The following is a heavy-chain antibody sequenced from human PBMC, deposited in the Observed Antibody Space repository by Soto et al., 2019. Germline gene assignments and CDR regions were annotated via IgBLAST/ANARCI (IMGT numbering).Heavy chain of an antibody. D-gene: IGHD2-15*01. Sequence: PSETLSLTCTVSGGSISSYYWSLIRQPPGKGLEWIGYIYHSGSSNYNPSLKSRVTILLDTSKNQLSLKLSSATAADTAVYYCARQRSVVVTPWWCDPWGQGTLVTVS. V-gene: IGHV4-59*08. CDR3: ARQRSVVVTPWWCDP. J-gene: IGHJ5*02. CDR2: IYHSGSS. CDR1: GGSISSYY.